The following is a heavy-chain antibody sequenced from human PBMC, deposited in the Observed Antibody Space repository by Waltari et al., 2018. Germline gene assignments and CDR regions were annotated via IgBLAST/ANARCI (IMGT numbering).Heavy chain of an antibody. CDR1: GFPFSSYW. CDR2: IKQDGSET. V-gene: IGHV3-7*01. CDR3: ARDHVFRGDFWSGYYDS. Sequence: EVQLAESGGGFVQPGGSLRLSCAASGFPFSSYWMTGVRQAPGKGLEWVANIKQDGSETYYADSLKGRFTISRDNAKNSLYLQMNSLRAEDTALYYCARDHVFRGDFWSGYYDSWGQGTLVTVSS. D-gene: IGHD3-3*01. J-gene: IGHJ4*02.